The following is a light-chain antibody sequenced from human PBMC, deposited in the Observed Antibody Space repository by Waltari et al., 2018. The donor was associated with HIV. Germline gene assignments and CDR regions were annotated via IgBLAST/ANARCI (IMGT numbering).Light chain of an antibody. V-gene: IGLV1-40*01. Sequence: QSVLTQPPSVSGAPGQRVIISCTGSSSNIGDREDVHWYQQLPGAVPKVLIYGNTNRPSGVPDRFSGSKSGASASLAIAGLQTDDEADYYCQSYDNSLNAVVFGGGTRLTVL. CDR3: QSYDNSLNAVV. CDR2: GNT. J-gene: IGLJ2*01. CDR1: SSNIGDRED.